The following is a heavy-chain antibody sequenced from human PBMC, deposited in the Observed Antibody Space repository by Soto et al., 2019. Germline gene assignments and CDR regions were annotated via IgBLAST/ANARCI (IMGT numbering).Heavy chain of an antibody. J-gene: IGHJ5*02. CDR2: IFSSGST. CDR1: GGSINTFY. CDR3: ARHSLALRKNNWFDP. Sequence: PSETLSLTCTVSGGSINTFYWSWVRQPAGKGLEWIGRIFSSGSTSFNPSLESRVAMSVDTSKNQFSLRLRSVTAADTALYFCARHSLALRKNNWFDPWGQGIMVTAPQ. D-gene: IGHD3-3*02. V-gene: IGHV4-4*07.